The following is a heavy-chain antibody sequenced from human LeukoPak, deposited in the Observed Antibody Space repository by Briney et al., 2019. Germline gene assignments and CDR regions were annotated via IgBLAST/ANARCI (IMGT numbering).Heavy chain of an antibody. CDR1: GFTFSSYS. Sequence: PGGSLRLSCAASGFTFSSYSMNWVRQAPGKGLEWVSYISSSSSTIYYADPVKGRFTISRDNAKNSLYLQMNSLRAEDTAVYYCARALTYYYGSGSGYWGQGTLVTVSS. CDR2: ISSSSSTI. CDR3: ARALTYYYGSGSGY. D-gene: IGHD3-10*01. J-gene: IGHJ4*02. V-gene: IGHV3-48*01.